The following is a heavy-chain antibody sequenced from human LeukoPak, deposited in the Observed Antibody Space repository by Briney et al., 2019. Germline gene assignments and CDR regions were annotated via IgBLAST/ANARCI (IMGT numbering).Heavy chain of an antibody. D-gene: IGHD6-13*01. CDR1: GYTFTSYD. CDR2: MNPNSGNT. V-gene: IGHV1-8*01. CDR3: ARGDQIYRSSWYFVDY. J-gene: IGHJ4*02. Sequence: GASVNVSCKSSGYTFTSYDINWVRQATGQGLEWMGWMNPNSGNTGYAQKFQGRVTMTRNTSISTAYMELSSLRSEDTAVYYCARGDQIYRSSWYFVDYWGQGTLVTVSS.